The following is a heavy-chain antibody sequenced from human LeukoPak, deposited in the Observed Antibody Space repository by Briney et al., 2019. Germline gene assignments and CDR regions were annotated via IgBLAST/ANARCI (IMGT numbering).Heavy chain of an antibody. D-gene: IGHD6-13*01. CDR3: ARDTQYSSSWYTSYYFDY. J-gene: IGHJ4*02. CDR1: GGSIISTTYY. Sequence: SETLSLTCTVSGGSIISTTYYWGWIRQPPGKGLEWIASIYYSGSPYYNPSLKSRVTISVDTSKNQFSLELSSVTAADTAVYYCARDTQYSSSWYTSYYFDYWGQGILVTVSS. CDR2: IYYSGSP. V-gene: IGHV4-39*07.